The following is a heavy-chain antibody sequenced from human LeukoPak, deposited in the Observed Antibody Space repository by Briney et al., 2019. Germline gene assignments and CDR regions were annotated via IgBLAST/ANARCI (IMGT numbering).Heavy chain of an antibody. V-gene: IGHV4-31*03. Sequence: SETLSLTCTVSGGSISSGGYYWSWIRQHPGKGLEWIGYIYYSGSTYYNPSLKSRVTISVDTSKNQFSLKLSSVTAADTAVYYCASSGYGDYEVKYYYYGMDVWGQGTTVTVSS. CDR2: IYYSGST. J-gene: IGHJ6*02. CDR3: ASSGYGDYEVKYYYYGMDV. CDR1: GGSISSGGYY. D-gene: IGHD4-17*01.